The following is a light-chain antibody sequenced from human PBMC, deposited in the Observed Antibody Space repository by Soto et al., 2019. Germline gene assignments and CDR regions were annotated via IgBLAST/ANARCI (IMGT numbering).Light chain of an antibody. CDR2: DAS. CDR1: QSISSW. V-gene: IGKV1-5*01. Sequence: DIQMTQSPPTLYASVGDRVTITCRASQSISSWLAWYQQKQGKAYKLLIYDASSLESGVPSRFSGRGSGTESTLTISCLHPDDFATYYCQQYNSYSPTFGQGTKVDIK. J-gene: IGKJ1*01. CDR3: QQYNSYSPT.